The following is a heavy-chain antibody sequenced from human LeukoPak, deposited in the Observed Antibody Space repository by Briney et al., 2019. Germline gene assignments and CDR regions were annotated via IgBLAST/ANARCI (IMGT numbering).Heavy chain of an antibody. Sequence: GGSLRLSCAASGFTFSSYGMHWVLQAPGKVLAAVAVISYDGSNIYYADSVKGRFSISRDNAKNTLYLQMNTLRAEDTAVYYCAKDLGPYSYGSLHYFDYWGQGTLVTVSS. CDR2: ISYDGSNI. V-gene: IGHV3-30*18. D-gene: IGHD5-18*01. CDR3: AKDLGPYSYGSLHYFDY. J-gene: IGHJ4*02. CDR1: GFTFSSYG.